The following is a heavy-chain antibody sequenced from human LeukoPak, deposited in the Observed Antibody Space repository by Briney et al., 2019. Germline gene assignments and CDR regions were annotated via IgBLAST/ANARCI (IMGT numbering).Heavy chain of an antibody. D-gene: IGHD3-3*01. CDR2: VSGSGGST. Sequence: PGGSLRLSCAASGFTFSSYGMHWVRQAPGKGLEWVSAVSGSGGSTYYADSVKGRFTISRDNSKNTLYLQMNSLRAEDTAVYYCAKGRLRRHDPGLRFLGLGIFDIWGQGTMVTVSS. CDR1: GFTFSSYG. CDR3: AKGRLRRHDPGLRFLGLGIFDI. V-gene: IGHV3-23*01. J-gene: IGHJ3*02.